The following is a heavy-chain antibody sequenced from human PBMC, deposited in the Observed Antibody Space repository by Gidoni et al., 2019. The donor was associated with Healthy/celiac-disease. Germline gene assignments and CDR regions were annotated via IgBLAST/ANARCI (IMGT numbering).Heavy chain of an antibody. D-gene: IGHD2-2*01. Sequence: QVQLVESGGGVVQPGRSLRLSCAASGFTVSSYAMHWVRQAPGKGLAWVAVISYDGSNKYYADSVKGRFTISRDNSKNTLYLQMNSLRAEDTAVYYCARDGDIVVVPAAIPLMDVWGQGTTVTVSS. V-gene: IGHV3-30*04. CDR1: GFTVSSYA. CDR3: ARDGDIVVVPAAIPLMDV. CDR2: ISYDGSNK. J-gene: IGHJ6*02.